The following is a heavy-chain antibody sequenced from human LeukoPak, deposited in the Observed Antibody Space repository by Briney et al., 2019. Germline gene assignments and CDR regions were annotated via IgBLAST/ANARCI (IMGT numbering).Heavy chain of an antibody. Sequence: GGSLRLSCAAPGFTFSRFTMNWVRQAPGKGLEWVLSISSSSRYIYYADSVKGRFTISRDNAKNSLYLQMNSLRVEDTAVYYCAREWFNGFDPWGQGTLVTVSS. V-gene: IGHV3-21*01. CDR2: ISSSSRYI. D-gene: IGHD3-10*01. J-gene: IGHJ5*02. CDR1: GFTFSRFT. CDR3: AREWFNGFDP.